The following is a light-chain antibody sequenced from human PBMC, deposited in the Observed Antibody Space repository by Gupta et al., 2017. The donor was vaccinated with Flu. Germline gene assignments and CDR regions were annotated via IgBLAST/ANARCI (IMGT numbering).Light chain of an antibody. J-gene: IGKJ4*01. CDR3: QQRSNGPLT. Sequence: IVLTQSPATLSLSPGERATLSCRASQSVSSYLAWYQQKPGQAPRLFIYDASNRATGIPARFSGSGSGTDFTLTISSLETEDFAVYFCQQRSNGPLTFGGGTKVEIK. V-gene: IGKV3-11*01. CDR1: QSVSSY. CDR2: DAS.